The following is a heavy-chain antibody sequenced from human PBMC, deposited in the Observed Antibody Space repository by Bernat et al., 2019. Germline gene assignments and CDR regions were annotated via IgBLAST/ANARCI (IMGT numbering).Heavy chain of an antibody. CDR2: ISGSGGSK. Sequence: EVQLLESGGGLVQPGGSLRLSCAASGFTFSSYAMSWVRQAPGKGLEWVSAISGSGGSKYYADSVKGRFTICRDNTKNTLYLKMNSLRAEDTAVYYWAKWTEYSSGRDVWGQGTTVTVSS. V-gene: IGHV3-23*01. CDR3: AKWTEYSSGRDV. J-gene: IGHJ6*02. D-gene: IGHD6-19*01. CDR1: GFTFSSYA.